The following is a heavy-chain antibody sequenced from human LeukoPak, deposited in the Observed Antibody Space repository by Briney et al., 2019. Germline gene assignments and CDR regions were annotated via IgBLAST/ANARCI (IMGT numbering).Heavy chain of an antibody. CDR2: ISSSSSYI. Sequence: XAAXGFTXSXYSMNWVRQAPGKGLEWVSSISSSSSYIYYADSVKGRFTISRDNAKNSLYLQMNSLRAEDTAVYYCARDHYDFWSAHENWFDPWGQGTLVTVSS. V-gene: IGHV3-21*01. J-gene: IGHJ5*02. CDR1: GFTXSXYS. D-gene: IGHD3-3*01. CDR3: ARDHYDFWSAHENWFDP.